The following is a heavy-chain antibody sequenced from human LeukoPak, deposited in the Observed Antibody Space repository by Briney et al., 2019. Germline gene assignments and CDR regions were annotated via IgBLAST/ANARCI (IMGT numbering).Heavy chain of an antibody. CDR1: GGTFSSYA. D-gene: IGHD2-2*01. V-gene: IGHV1-69*05. Sequence: GASVKVSCKASGGTFSSYAISWVRQAPGQGLEWMGGIIPIFGTANYAQKFQGRVTITTDESTSTAYMELSSLGSEGTAVYYCASPNSYCSSTSCSSFDYWGQGTLVTVSS. J-gene: IGHJ4*02. CDR2: IIPIFGTA. CDR3: ASPNSYCSSTSCSSFDY.